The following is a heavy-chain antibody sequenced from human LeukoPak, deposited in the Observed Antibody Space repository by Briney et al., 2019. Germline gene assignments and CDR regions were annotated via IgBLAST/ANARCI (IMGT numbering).Heavy chain of an antibody. Sequence: GGSLRLSCAASGFTFSSYGMSWVRQAPGKGLEWVSGISGSGDSTNYADSVKGRFTISRDNSKNMLLLQMHSLRPGDTAVYYCVREDTPATANYWGQGTLVTISS. CDR1: GFTFSSYG. J-gene: IGHJ4*02. CDR2: ISGSGDST. D-gene: IGHD2-21*02. CDR3: VREDTPATANY. V-gene: IGHV3-23*01.